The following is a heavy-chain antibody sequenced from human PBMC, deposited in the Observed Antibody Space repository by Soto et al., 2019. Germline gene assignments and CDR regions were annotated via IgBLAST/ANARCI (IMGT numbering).Heavy chain of an antibody. Sequence: PSETLSLSCTVSGGSINTFYWSWVRQPAGKGLEWIGRIFSSGSTSFNPSLESRVAMSVDTSKNHFSLNLSSVTAADMAVYYCAREGSYSAYNFAHGITLWSFDVSGQAALVTVFS. CDR3: AREGSYSAYNFAHGITLWSFDV. V-gene: IGHV4-4*07. CDR1: GGSINTFY. J-gene: IGHJ4*02. CDR2: IFSSGST. D-gene: IGHD5-12*01.